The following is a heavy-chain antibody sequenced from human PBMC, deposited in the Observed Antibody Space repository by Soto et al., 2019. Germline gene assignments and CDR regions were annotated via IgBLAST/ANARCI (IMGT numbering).Heavy chain of an antibody. CDR3: ARGRGYSGDDHYYYFDMDV. J-gene: IGHJ6*02. D-gene: IGHD5-12*01. CDR1: GGTFNNYP. Sequence: GASVKVSCKASGGTFNNYPITWVRQAPGQGLEWMGGSIPILGTANYAQKFQGRVTISVDESTSTAYMELSSLRSEDTAVYYCARGRGYSGDDHYYYFDMDVWGQGTTVTVSS. CDR2: SIPILGTA. V-gene: IGHV1-69*13.